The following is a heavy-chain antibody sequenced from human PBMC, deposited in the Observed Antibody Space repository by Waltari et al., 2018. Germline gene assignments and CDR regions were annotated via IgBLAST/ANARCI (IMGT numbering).Heavy chain of an antibody. V-gene: IGHV3-9*01. CDR1: GFTFDDYA. Sequence: EVQLVESGGGLVQPGRSLRLSCAASGFTFDDYAMHWVRQAPGKGLEWVSGISWNSGSIGYADSVKGRFTISRDSSKNTLYLQMNSLRAEDTAVYYCARDRFKAAGGTNYYYYGMDVWGQGTTVTVSS. CDR3: ARDRFKAAGGTNYYYYGMDV. CDR2: ISWNSGSI. J-gene: IGHJ6*02. D-gene: IGHD6-13*01.